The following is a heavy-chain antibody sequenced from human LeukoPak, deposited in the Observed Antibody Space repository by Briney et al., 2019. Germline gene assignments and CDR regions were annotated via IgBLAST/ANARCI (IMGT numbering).Heavy chain of an antibody. D-gene: IGHD3-10*01. CDR3: ARGGHGSGSHDY. J-gene: IGHJ4*02. Sequence: SETLSLACAVYGGSFSGYYWSWIRQSPGKGLEWIGEINHSGSTNYNPSLKSRVTISVDTSKNQFSLKLSSVTAADTAVYYCARGGHGSGSHDYWGQGTLVTVSS. CDR2: INHSGST. V-gene: IGHV4-34*01. CDR1: GGSFSGYY.